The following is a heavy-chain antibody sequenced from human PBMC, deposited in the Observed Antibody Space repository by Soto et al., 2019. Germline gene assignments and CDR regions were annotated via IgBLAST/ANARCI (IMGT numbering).Heavy chain of an antibody. CDR3: ARSVAVPGAHIDY. CDR1: GGSFSGYC. CDR2: VYYTGST. J-gene: IGHJ4*02. Sequence: SETLSLTCAVYGGSFSGYCWSWIRQSPGKGLEWLGYVYYTGSTNYSPSLRSRVSISVDTSKNEFSLRLSSVTAADTAVYFCARSVAVPGAHIDYWGQGTQVTVSS. V-gene: IGHV4-59*01. D-gene: IGHD6-19*01.